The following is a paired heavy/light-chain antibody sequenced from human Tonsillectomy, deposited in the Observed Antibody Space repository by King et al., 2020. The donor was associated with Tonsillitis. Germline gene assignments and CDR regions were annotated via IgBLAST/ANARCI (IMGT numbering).Heavy chain of an antibody. V-gene: IGHV4-39*01. CDR2: IYYSDPA. Sequence: QLQLQESGPGLVKPSETLSLTCSVSGGSISSSSNYWGWIRQPPGKGLEWIGSIYYSDPANYNPSLKSRVTISIDTSKNQFSLKLSSVTAADTAVYYCARHWDQDYGGDSGWVDYWGQGTLVTVSS. D-gene: IGHD2-21*02. J-gene: IGHJ4*02. CDR3: ARHWDQDYGGDSGWVDY. CDR1: GGSISSSSNY.
Light chain of an antibody. CDR1: QGISSW. CDR3: QQADTFPLT. V-gene: IGKV1-12*01. CDR2: AAS. J-gene: IGKJ3*01. Sequence: DIQMTQSPSSVSASVGDRVTITCRASQGISSWLAWYQQKPGKAPKLLIYAASSLQSGVPSRFSGSGAGTEFTLTISSLQPEDFATYYCQQADTFPLTFGPGTKVDVK.